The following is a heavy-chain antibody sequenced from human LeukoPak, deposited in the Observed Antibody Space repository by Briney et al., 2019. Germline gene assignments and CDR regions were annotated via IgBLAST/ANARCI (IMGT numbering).Heavy chain of an antibody. V-gene: IGHV3-7*01. Sequence: GGSLRLSCAASGFSFTNHWMTWVRQAPGKGLEWVARINLDGSDKYYVDAVKGRFTISRDKAKNSLFLQMNSLRAEDTAVYYCVRNGGSLDYWGQGTLVTVSS. CDR3: VRNGGSLDY. CDR1: GFSFTNHW. J-gene: IGHJ4*02. CDR2: INLDGSDK. D-gene: IGHD2-15*01.